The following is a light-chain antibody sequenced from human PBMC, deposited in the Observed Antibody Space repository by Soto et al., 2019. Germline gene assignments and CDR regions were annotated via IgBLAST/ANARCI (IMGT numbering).Light chain of an antibody. Sequence: QSVLTQPPSASGTPGKRVTISCSGGSSNIGSNTVNWYQQLPGTAPKLLIYSNNQRPSGVPDRFSGSKSGTSASLAISGLQSEDEADYYCAAWDDSLNGYVFGTGTKLTVL. CDR3: AAWDDSLNGYV. CDR2: SNN. J-gene: IGLJ1*01. V-gene: IGLV1-44*01. CDR1: SSNIGSNT.